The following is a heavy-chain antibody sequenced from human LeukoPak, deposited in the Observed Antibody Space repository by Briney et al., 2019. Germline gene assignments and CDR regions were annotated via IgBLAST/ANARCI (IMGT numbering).Heavy chain of an antibody. J-gene: IGHJ4*02. CDR3: AKDRGTPNEYYFDY. V-gene: IGHV3-30*18. D-gene: IGHD1-1*01. Sequence: PGGSLRLSCAASGFTFSSYGMHWVRQAPGKGPEWVAVISYDGSNKYYADSVKGRFTISRDNSKNTLYLQMNSLRAEDTAVYYCAKDRGTPNEYYFDYWGQGTLVTVSS. CDR1: GFTFSSYG. CDR2: ISYDGSNK.